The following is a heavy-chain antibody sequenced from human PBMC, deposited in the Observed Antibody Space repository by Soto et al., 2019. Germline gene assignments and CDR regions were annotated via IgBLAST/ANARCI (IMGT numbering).Heavy chain of an antibody. J-gene: IGHJ4*02. D-gene: IGHD5-18*01. Sequence: QVKLVQSGAEVKKPGSSVKVSCKASGGTFGTYTISWVRQAPGQGLEWMGRIIPYLDITDYAQKFQGRFTIAADKSTTTAYMELNSLRFEDTAVYFCARDTTYWGQGTLVTVSS. CDR3: ARDTTY. V-gene: IGHV1-69*02. CDR2: IIPYLDIT. CDR1: GGTFGTYT.